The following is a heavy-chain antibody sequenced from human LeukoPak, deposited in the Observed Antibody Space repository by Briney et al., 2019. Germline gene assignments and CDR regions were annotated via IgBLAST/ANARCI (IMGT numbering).Heavy chain of an antibody. Sequence: ASVRVSCKASGYTFTSHAMNWARQAPGQGLEWMGWINTNTGNPTYAQGFTGRFVFSLDTSVSTAYLQFSSLKAEDTAVYYCARAPLVIPDYWGQGTLVTVSS. CDR1: GYTFTSHA. V-gene: IGHV7-4-1*02. J-gene: IGHJ4*02. CDR2: INTNTGNP. D-gene: IGHD3-9*01. CDR3: ARAPLVIPDY.